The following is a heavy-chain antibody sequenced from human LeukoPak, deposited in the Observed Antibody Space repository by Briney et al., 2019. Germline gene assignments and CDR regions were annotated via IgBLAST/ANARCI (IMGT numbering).Heavy chain of an antibody. CDR1: GFTFNRFY. D-gene: IGHD6-6*01. CDR2: ISSNGATT. V-gene: IGHV3-64D*06. Sequence: GGSLRLSCSASGFTFNRFYLHWVRQAPGKGLEFVSHISSNGATTYYADSVKGRFTISRDNPKNTLYLQMSSLRADDTAVYYCVKDRSIAAPNNDFFDSWGQGALVTVSS. J-gene: IGHJ4*02. CDR3: VKDRSIAAPNNDFFDS.